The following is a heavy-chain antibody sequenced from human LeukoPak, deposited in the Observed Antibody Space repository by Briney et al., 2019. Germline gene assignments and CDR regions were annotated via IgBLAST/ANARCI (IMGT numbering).Heavy chain of an antibody. D-gene: IGHD6-13*01. Sequence: GGSLRLSCAASGFTFSIFGMHWVRQAPGKGLEWVAYIQYDGSNKFYADSMKGRFTISRDNSNNMLYLQMNSLRPEDTAVYYCAKDRLKRAWGVSIAAAGRIFDYWGQGTLVTVSS. CDR3: AKDRLKRAWGVSIAAAGRIFDY. V-gene: IGHV3-30*02. CDR1: GFTFSIFG. CDR2: IQYDGSNK. J-gene: IGHJ4*02.